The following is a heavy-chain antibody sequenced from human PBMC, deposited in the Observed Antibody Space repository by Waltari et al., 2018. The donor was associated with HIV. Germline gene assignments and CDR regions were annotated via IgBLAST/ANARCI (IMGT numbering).Heavy chain of an antibody. CDR3: AREGNYYDSSGYPGPYYFDY. Sequence: QVQLQESGPGLVKPSQTLSLTCTVSGGHISSGGYSCSCLRRHPGKGVEWIGYIYYSGSTYYNPSLKSRVTISVDTSKNQFSLKLSSVTAADTAVYYCAREGNYYDSSGYPGPYYFDYWGQGTLVTVSS. V-gene: IGHV4-31*03. CDR2: IYYSGST. CDR1: GGHISSGGYS. D-gene: IGHD3-22*01. J-gene: IGHJ4*02.